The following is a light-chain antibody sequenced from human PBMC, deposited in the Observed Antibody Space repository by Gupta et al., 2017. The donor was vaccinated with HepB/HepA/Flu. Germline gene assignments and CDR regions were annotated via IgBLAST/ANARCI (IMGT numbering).Light chain of an antibody. CDR3: MIWHISSWV. CDR1: SDLYVDTYR. V-gene: IGLV5-45*02. CDR2: YKSDSDK. J-gene: IGLJ3*02. Sequence: QAILTQPSSLSAATGASASLTSTFQSDLYVDTYRIYWYHQKPGSPPKYLLRYKSDSDKQQASGVPSRFSGSKDASANAGILVISGLQSEDEADYYCMIWHISSWVFGGGTKLTVL.